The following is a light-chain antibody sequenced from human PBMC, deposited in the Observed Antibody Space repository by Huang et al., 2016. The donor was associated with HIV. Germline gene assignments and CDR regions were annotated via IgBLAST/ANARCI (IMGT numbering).Light chain of an antibody. CDR3: MQARHTPPWT. CDR2: LGS. J-gene: IGKJ1*01. V-gene: IGKV2-28*01. Sequence: DIVVTPSPLSLPVTPGEPASISCRYSQSLLHSNGRNYLDWYVQKPWQSPHLMISLGSSRASGVADRMCSRGGGAEFTLKISRVEAEDVGVYYCMQARHTPPWTFGQGTRLEIK. CDR1: QSLLHSNGRNY.